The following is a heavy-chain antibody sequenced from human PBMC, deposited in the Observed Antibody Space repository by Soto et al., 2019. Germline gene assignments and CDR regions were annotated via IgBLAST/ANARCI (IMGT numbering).Heavy chain of an antibody. D-gene: IGHD6-25*01. Sequence: PGGSVRLSCAASGFTFSSYGMHWVRQAPGKGLEWVAVISYDGSNKYYADSVKGRFTIPRDNSKNTLYLQMNSLRAEDTAVYYCAKDQRLNWFDPWGQGTLVTVSS. CDR1: GFTFSSYG. J-gene: IGHJ5*02. CDR3: AKDQRLNWFDP. V-gene: IGHV3-30*18. CDR2: ISYDGSNK.